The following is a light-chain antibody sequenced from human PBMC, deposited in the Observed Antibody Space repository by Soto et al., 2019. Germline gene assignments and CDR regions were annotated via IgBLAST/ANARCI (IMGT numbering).Light chain of an antibody. V-gene: IGLV2-8*01. J-gene: IGLJ2*01. CDR3: SSYAGNMNLI. CDR1: SSDVAGHNH. Sequence: QSALTQPPSASGSPGQSVTISCTGSSSDVAGHNHVSWYQQHPGKAPKLMIYEVSKRPSGVPGRFSGSKSVNTASLTVTGLQDEDEADYYCSSYAGNMNLIFGGGTQLTVL. CDR2: EVS.